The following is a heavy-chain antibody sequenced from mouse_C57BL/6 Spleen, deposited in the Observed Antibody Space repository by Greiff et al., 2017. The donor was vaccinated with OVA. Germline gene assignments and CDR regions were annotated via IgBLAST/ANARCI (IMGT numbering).Heavy chain of an antibody. CDR1: GFTFSDYG. J-gene: IGHJ3*01. CDR2: ISSGSSTI. D-gene: IGHD2-4*01. V-gene: IGHV5-17*01. Sequence: VMLVESGGGLVKPGGSLKLSCAASGFTFSDYGMHWVRQAPEKGLEWVAYISSGSSTIYYADTVKGRFTISRDNAKNTLFLQMTSLRSEDTAMYYCARPLYDYDGEGFAYWGQGTLVTVSA. CDR3: ARPLYDYDGEGFAY.